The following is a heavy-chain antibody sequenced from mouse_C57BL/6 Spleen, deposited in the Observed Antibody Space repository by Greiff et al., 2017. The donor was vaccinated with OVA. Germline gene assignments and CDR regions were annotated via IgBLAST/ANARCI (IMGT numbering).Heavy chain of an antibody. CDR3: TLTTVGYFDV. Sequence: EVQLQESGGGLVQPGGSMKLSCAASGFTFRDAWMDWVRQSPEKGLEWVAEIRNKANNPATYYAVSVKGRCTDSRDESKGSVYLRMHSLGAEDTGIYYSTLTTVGYFDVWGTGTTVTVSS. V-gene: IGHV6-6*01. CDR2: IRNKANNPAT. D-gene: IGHD1-1*01. CDR1: GFTFRDAW. J-gene: IGHJ1*03.